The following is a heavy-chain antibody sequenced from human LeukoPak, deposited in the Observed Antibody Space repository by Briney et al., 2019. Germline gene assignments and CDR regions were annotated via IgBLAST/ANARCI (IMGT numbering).Heavy chain of an antibody. Sequence: PVGSLRLSCAASGFTFSSYSMNWVRQAPGKGLEWVSSISSSSSYIYYAASVKGRFTISRDNAKNSLYLQMNSLRAEDTAVYYCARGDAYCTNGVCYRGVYWGQGTLVTVSS. V-gene: IGHV3-21*01. CDR1: GFTFSSYS. J-gene: IGHJ4*02. D-gene: IGHD2-8*01. CDR3: ARGDAYCTNGVCYRGVY. CDR2: ISSSSSYI.